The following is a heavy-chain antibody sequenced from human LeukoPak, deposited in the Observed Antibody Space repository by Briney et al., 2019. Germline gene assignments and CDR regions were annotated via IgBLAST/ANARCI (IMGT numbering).Heavy chain of an antibody. J-gene: IGHJ5*02. CDR2: IYYSGST. CDR3: AGAVAGRWFDP. D-gene: IGHD6-19*01. Sequence: SETLSLTCTVSGGSISSYYWSWIRQPPGKGLEWIGYIYYSGSTNYNPSLKSRVTISVDTSKNQFSLKLSSVTAADTAVYYCAGAVAGRWFDPWGQGTLVTVSS. V-gene: IGHV4-59*08. CDR1: GGSISSYY.